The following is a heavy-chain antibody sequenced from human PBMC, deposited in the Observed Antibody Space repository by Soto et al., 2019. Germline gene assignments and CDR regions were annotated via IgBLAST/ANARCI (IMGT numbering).Heavy chain of an antibody. CDR2: IIPIFGTA. D-gene: IGHD1-7*01. V-gene: IGHV1-69*01. CDR1: GGTFSSYA. J-gene: IGHJ6*02. CDR3: SRREGKRMNYVFRSEYGMDV. Sequence: QVQLVQSGAEVKKPGSSVKVSCKASGGTFSSYAISWVRQAPGQGLEWMGVIIPIFGTANYAQKFQGRVTITADEATSTAYMWLIRLRSGDTAVYFCSRREGKRMNYVFRSEYGMDVGGQGTTVTVYS.